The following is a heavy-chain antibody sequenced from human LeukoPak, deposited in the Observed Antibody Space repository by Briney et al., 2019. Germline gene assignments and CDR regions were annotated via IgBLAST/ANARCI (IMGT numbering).Heavy chain of an antibody. Sequence: GGSLRLSCAASGFTFDDYTMHWVRQAPGKGLEWVSLISWDGGSTYYADSVRGRFTISRENAKNSLYLQMNSLTVGDTAVYYCAREDSTRSGVRELDYWGQGILVTVSS. CDR1: GFTFDDYT. V-gene: IGHV3-43*01. D-gene: IGHD3-10*01. J-gene: IGHJ4*02. CDR2: ISWDGGST. CDR3: AREDSTRSGVRELDY.